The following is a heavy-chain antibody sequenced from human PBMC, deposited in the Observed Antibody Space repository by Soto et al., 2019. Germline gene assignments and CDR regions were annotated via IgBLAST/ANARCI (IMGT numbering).Heavy chain of an antibody. CDR3: AKAPGGAYYYGMDV. CDR1: GFTFSSYA. J-gene: IGHJ6*02. CDR2: ISGSGGST. V-gene: IGHV3-23*01. D-gene: IGHD3-10*01. Sequence: EVQLLESGGGLVQPGGSLRLSCAASGFTFSSYAMSWVRQAPGKGLEWVSAISGSGGSTYYADSVKGRFTISRDNSKNTLYLQMNSLRAEDTAVYYSAKAPGGAYYYGMDVWGQGTTVTVSS.